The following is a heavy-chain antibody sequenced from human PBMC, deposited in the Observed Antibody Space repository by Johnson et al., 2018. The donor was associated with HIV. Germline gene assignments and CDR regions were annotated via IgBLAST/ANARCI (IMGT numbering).Heavy chain of an antibody. V-gene: IGHV3-30*04. D-gene: IGHD6-6*01. J-gene: IGHJ3*02. Sequence: QVQLVESGGGVVQPGRSLRLSCAASGFTFSSYTMHWVRQAPGKGLEWVAVISYDGSNKYYADSVKGRFTISRDNSKNTLYRQMNSLGAEDTAVYYCAREQSLIAAQIPDAFDIWGQGTMVTVSS. CDR3: AREQSLIAAQIPDAFDI. CDR2: ISYDGSNK. CDR1: GFTFSSYT.